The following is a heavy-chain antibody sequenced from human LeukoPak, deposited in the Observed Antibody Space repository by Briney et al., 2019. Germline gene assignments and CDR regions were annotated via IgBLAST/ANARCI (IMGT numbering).Heavy chain of an antibody. CDR2: INHSGST. CDR3: ASTRRAVAGPKSIDY. J-gene: IGHJ4*02. Sequence: SETLSLTCAVYGGSFSGYYWSWIRQPPGKGLEWNGEINHSGSTNYNPSLKSRVTISVDTSKNQFSLKLSSVTAADTAVYYCASTRRAVAGPKSIDYWGQGTLVTVSS. V-gene: IGHV4-34*01. CDR1: GGSFSGYY. D-gene: IGHD6-19*01.